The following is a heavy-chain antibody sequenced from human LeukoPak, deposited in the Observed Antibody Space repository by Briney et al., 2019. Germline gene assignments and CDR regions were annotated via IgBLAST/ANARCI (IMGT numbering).Heavy chain of an antibody. CDR1: GYTFTTYY. Sequence: ASVKVSCKASGYTFTTYYMHWVRQAPGQGLEWMGLINHSGGSTSYAQKFQGRVTMTRDTSTSTVCMELSSLRSEDTAVYYCARGYCSSNSCYGADAFDIWGQGTVVTVSS. J-gene: IGHJ3*02. CDR2: INHSGGST. V-gene: IGHV1-46*01. CDR3: ARGYCSSNSCYGADAFDI. D-gene: IGHD2-2*01.